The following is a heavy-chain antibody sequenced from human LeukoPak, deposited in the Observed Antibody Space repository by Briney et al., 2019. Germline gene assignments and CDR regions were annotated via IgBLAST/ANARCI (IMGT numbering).Heavy chain of an antibody. CDR1: GYSFTSYW. CDR3: ARGQYSSGWAFDY. V-gene: IGHV5-51*01. J-gene: IGHJ4*02. CDR2: IYPGDSDT. D-gene: IGHD6-19*01. Sequence: GESLKIFCKGSGYSFTSYWIGWVRQMPGKGLEWMGIIYPGDSDTRYSPSFQGQVTISADKSISTAYLQWSSLKASDTAMYYCARGQYSSGWAFDYWGQGTLVTVSS.